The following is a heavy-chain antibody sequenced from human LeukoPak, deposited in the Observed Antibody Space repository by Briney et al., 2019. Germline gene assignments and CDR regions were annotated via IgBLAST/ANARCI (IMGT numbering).Heavy chain of an antibody. D-gene: IGHD3/OR15-3a*01. CDR2: IYYTGST. Sequence: SETLSLTCTVSGGSIKSYYWSWIRQPPGKGLECIGHIYYTGSTYYKPSLESRVTISIDMAKNQISLKLSSVTAADTAVYYCARYEEFSTGYSASSPRHYFDHWGQGTLVTVSS. CDR1: GGSIKSYY. CDR3: ARYEEFSTGYSASSPRHYFDH. J-gene: IGHJ4*02. V-gene: IGHV4-59*01.